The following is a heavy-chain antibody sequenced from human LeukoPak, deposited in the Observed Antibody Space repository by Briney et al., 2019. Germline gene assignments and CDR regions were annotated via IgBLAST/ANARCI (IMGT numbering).Heavy chain of an antibody. Sequence: SETLSLTCAVYGGSFSGYYWSWIRQPPGKGLEWIGEINHSGSTNYNPSLKSRVTISVDTSKNQFSLKLSSVTAADTAVYYCARDPGSGSYMGFVNWFDPWGQGILVTVSS. D-gene: IGHD3-10*01. CDR3: ARDPGSGSYMGFVNWFDP. CDR2: INHSGST. V-gene: IGHV4-34*01. CDR1: GGSFSGYY. J-gene: IGHJ5*02.